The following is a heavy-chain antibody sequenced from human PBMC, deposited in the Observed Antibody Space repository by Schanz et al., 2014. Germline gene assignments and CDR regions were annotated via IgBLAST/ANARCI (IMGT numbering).Heavy chain of an antibody. Sequence: QVHLVQSGAEVKRPGASVKVSCKASGYTFTSYGISWVRQAPGQGLEWMGWISAYNGNTKYPQKLQGRVTMTTDTSTSTVYMELTNLRSEDTAVYYCARDLPYCDGGKCYSDGFDIWGQGTLVTISS. J-gene: IGHJ3*02. V-gene: IGHV1-18*01. CDR2: ISAYNGNT. CDR3: ARDLPYCDGGKCYSDGFDI. D-gene: IGHD2-21*01. CDR1: GYTFTSYG.